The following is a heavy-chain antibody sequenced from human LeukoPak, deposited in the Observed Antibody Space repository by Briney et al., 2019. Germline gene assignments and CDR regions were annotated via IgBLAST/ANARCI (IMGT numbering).Heavy chain of an antibody. CDR3: ARTVSGYYFNA. CDR1: GGSTNSYY. D-gene: IGHD5-12*01. V-gene: IGHV4-59*01. J-gene: IGHJ5*02. CDR2: VAYSGGT. Sequence: PSETLSLTCTVSGGSTNSYYWSWIRQSPGKGLEWIGYVAYSGGTNYSPSHKSRVTISLDTSKNQFSLKLSSVTAADTAVYYCARTVSGYYFNAWGPGTLVTVSS.